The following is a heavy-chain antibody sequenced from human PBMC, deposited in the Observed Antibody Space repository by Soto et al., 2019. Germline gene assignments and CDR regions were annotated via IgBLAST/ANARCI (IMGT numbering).Heavy chain of an antibody. D-gene: IGHD5-18*01. J-gene: IGHJ3*01. CDR3: ARDLRYGAFDF. CDR1: GFTFSDYY. V-gene: IGHV3-11*05. CDR2: T. Sequence: QVQLVESGGGSVKPGGSLRLSCAASGFTFSDYYMSWIRQAPGKRLEWVSDTNYADSVKGRFIISRDNAKNSLYLQMNSLRAEDTAVYYCARDLRYGAFDFWGQGTMVTVSS.